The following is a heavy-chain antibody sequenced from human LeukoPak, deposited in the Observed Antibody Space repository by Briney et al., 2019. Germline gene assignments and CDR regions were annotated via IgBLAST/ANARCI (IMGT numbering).Heavy chain of an antibody. J-gene: IGHJ4*02. D-gene: IGHD2-2*01. CDR3: AKGGYCSSSSCHLLPYDY. CDR1: GFMFSKYA. CDR2: IHYDGSNQ. Sequence: GGSLRLSCAASGFMFSKYAMHWVRQAPGKGLEWVSFIHYDGSNQYYADSVKGRFTISRDNSKNTLYLQMNSLRVEDTAVYYCAKGGYCSSSSCHLLPYDYWGQGTLVTVSS. V-gene: IGHV3-30*02.